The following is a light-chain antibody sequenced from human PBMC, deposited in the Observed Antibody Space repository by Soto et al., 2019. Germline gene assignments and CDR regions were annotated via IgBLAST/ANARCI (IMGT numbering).Light chain of an antibody. V-gene: IGLV7-46*01. CDR1: TGAVTSGHY. CDR3: LLSYSGGNWV. Sequence: QAVVTQEPSLTVSPGGTVTLTCGSNTGAVTSGHYPHWLQQRPGQAPRTLIYDTSNKQSWTPARFSGSLLGGKAALTLSGAQPADEADYYCLLSYSGGNWVFGGGTKLTVL. J-gene: IGLJ3*02. CDR2: DTS.